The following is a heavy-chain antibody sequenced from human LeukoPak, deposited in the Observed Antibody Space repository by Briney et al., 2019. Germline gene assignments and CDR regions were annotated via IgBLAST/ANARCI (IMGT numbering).Heavy chain of an antibody. D-gene: IGHD1-26*01. CDR1: GGSFSGYY. CDR3: ARGGQWELLFDLHYYYYYYMDV. Sequence: SETLSLTCAVYGGSFSGYYWSWIRQPPGKGLEWIGEINHSGSTNYNPSLKSRVTMSVDTSKNQFSLKLSSVTAADTAVYYCARGGQWELLFDLHYYYYYYMDVWGKGTTVTISS. V-gene: IGHV4-34*01. CDR2: INHSGST. J-gene: IGHJ6*03.